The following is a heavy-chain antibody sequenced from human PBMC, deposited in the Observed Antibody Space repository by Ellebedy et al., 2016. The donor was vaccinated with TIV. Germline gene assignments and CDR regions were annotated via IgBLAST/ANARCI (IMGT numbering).Heavy chain of an antibody. CDR2: IHDSGST. D-gene: IGHD3-10*01. CDR1: GDSISSYY. Sequence: MPSETLSLTCTVSGDSISSYYWSWIRQPPGKGLEWIGCIHDSGSTKYNPSLKSRVTMSINPSRNQFSLKLNSVTAADTAVFYCAREFFGSGSSFHLDYWGQGALVTVSS. V-gene: IGHV4-59*12. CDR3: AREFFGSGSSFHLDY. J-gene: IGHJ4*02.